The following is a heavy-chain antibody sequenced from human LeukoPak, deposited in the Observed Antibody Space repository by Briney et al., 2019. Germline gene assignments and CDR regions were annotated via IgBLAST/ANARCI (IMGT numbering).Heavy chain of an antibody. CDR2: ISWNSGSI. V-gene: IGHV3-9*01. Sequence: GGSLRLSCAASGFTFDDYAMHWVRQAPGKGLEWVSGISWNSGSIGYADSVKGRFTISRDNAKNSLYLQMNSLRAEDTAVYYCAKDSGIGYSSSWTFDYWGQGTLVTVSS. D-gene: IGHD6-13*01. CDR3: AKDSGIGYSSSWTFDY. J-gene: IGHJ4*02. CDR1: GFTFDDYA.